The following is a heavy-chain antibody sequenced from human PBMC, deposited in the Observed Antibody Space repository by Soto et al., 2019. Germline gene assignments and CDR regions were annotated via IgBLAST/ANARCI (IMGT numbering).Heavy chain of an antibody. V-gene: IGHV3-33*01. CDR1: GFILSRSG. J-gene: IGHJ3*01. Sequence: QMQVVESGGGVVQPGRSLRLSCAASGFILSRSGMHWVRQAPGKGLELVAVLGYDGYTKYYGDSVKGRFTISGDNSRNTLYLQMNSMGAEDTAVYYCVSDVSDPAATRNDAFELWGQGTMVTVSS. CDR2: LGYDGYTK. CDR3: VSDVSDPAATRNDAFEL. D-gene: IGHD6-13*01.